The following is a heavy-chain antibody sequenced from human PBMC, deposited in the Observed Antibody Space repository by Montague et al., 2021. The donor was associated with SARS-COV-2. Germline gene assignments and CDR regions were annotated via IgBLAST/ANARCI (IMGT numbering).Heavy chain of an antibody. D-gene: IGHD1-20*01. CDR1: GASISSYY. V-gene: IGHV4-59*13. Sequence: SETLSLTCSVSGASISSYYWSWIRLSPGKGLEWIGYIFHSGITDYNPSLRSRVTISVDMSKNQFSLQLNSVTAADSAVYYCARTEYNWNDWFDPWGQGTLVTVSS. J-gene: IGHJ5*02. CDR3: ARTEYNWNDWFDP. CDR2: IFHSGIT.